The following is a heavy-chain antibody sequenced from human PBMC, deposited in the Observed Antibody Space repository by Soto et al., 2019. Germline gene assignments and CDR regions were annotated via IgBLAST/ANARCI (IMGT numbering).Heavy chain of an antibody. V-gene: IGHV3-30-3*01. Sequence: GGSLRLSCAASGFTFSSYAMHWVRLAPGKGLEWVAVISYDGSNKCYADSVKGRFTISRDNSKNTLYLQMNSLRAEDTAVYYCARDRSITMVRGVIITGLADAFDIWGQGTMVTVSS. D-gene: IGHD3-10*01. CDR3: ARDRSITMVRGVIITGLADAFDI. CDR1: GFTFSSYA. J-gene: IGHJ3*02. CDR2: ISYDGSNK.